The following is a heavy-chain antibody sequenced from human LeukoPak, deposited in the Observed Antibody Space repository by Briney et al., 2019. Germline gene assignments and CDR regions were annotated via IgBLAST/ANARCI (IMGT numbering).Heavy chain of an antibody. CDR2: MNPNSGGT. J-gene: IGHJ3*02. CDR3: ARPRTSGWIHDVYDI. CDR1: GYTFTGHY. V-gene: IGHV1-2*02. Sequence: ASVKVSCKASGYTFTGHYMHWVRQAPGQGREWMGWMNPNSGGTKYAQKFQGRVTMTRDTSISTAYMEVSRLGFDDTAVYYCARPRTSGWIHDVYDIWGQGTMVTVSS. D-gene: IGHD6-25*01.